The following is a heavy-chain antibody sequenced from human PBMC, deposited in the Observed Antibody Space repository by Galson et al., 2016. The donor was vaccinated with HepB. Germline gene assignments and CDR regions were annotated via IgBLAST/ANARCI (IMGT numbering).Heavy chain of an antibody. CDR3: ARANGGWELPKYYHYGMDV. CDR2: INHRGST. V-gene: IGHV4-34*01. J-gene: IGHJ6*02. CDR1: GGSFSGYY. D-gene: IGHD1-26*01. Sequence: SETLSLTCAVYGGSFSGYYWSWIRQSPGKGLEWIGEINHRGSTNYNPSLKSRVTISVDTSKNQFSLKLSSVTAADTALYYCARANGGWELPKYYHYGMDVWGQGTTVSVSS.